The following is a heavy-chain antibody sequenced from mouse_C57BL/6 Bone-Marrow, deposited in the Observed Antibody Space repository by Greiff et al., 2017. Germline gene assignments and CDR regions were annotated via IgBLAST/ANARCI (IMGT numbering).Heavy chain of an antibody. CDR1: GFTFSDYY. CDR2: ISNGGGST. Sequence: EVHLVESGGGLVQPGGSLKLSCAASGFTFSDYYMYWVRQTPEKRLEWVAYISNGGGSTYYPDTVKGRFTISRDNAKNTLYLQMSRLKSEDTAMYYCARQGYYDLDYWGQGTTLTVSA. CDR3: ARQGYYDLDY. J-gene: IGHJ2*01. V-gene: IGHV5-12*01. D-gene: IGHD2-4*01.